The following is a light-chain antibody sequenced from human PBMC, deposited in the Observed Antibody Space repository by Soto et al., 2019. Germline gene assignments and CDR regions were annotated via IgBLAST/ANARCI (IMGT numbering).Light chain of an antibody. CDR2: EVS. CDR3: LSYTSTNTRV. J-gene: IGLJ2*01. V-gene: IGLV2-14*01. Sequence: QSALTQPASVSGSLGQSITIYCTGTRTDIGGYNYVSWYQHHPGKAPKLMIYEVSNRPSGVSNRFSGSKSGNTASLTISGLQAEDEADYYCLSYTSTNTRVFGGGTKLTVL. CDR1: RTDIGGYNY.